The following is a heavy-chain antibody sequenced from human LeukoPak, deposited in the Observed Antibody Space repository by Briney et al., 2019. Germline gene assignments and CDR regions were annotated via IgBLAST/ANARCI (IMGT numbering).Heavy chain of an antibody. V-gene: IGHV6-1*01. J-gene: IGHJ5*02. Sequence: SQTLSLTCAISGDSVSSDSAVWNWIRQSPSRGLEWLGRTYYRSNKWNSHYAESVKSRLTIKPDTLRNQFSLQLNSVTPEDTAVYYCARDGSASFFNLWGQGTLVTVSS. CDR1: GDSVSSDSAV. CDR3: ARDGSASFFNL. D-gene: IGHD3-10*01. CDR2: TYYRSNKWNS.